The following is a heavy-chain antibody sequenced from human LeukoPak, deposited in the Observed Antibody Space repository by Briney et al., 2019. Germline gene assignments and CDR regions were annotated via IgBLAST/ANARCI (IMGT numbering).Heavy chain of an antibody. V-gene: IGHV4-59*01. CDR3: ARVPVADYVWGSSLGAFDI. D-gene: IGHD3-16*01. CDR2: IYYSGST. Sequence: PSETLSLTCTVSGGSISSYYWSWIRQPPGKGLEWIGYIYYSGSTNYNPSLKSRVTKSVDTSKNQFSLKLNSVTAADTAVYYCARVPVADYVWGSSLGAFDIWGQGTMVTVSS. CDR1: GGSISSYY. J-gene: IGHJ3*02.